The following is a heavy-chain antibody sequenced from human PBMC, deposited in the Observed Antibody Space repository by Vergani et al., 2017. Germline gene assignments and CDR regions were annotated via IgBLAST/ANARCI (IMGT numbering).Heavy chain of an antibody. CDR2: IVVGSGNT. CDR3: AADGMGPSMVRRFDP. CDR1: GFTFTSSA. V-gene: IGHV1-58*02. D-gene: IGHD3-10*01. J-gene: IGHJ5*02. Sequence: QMQLVQSGPEVKKPGTSVKVSCKASGFTFTSSAMQWVRQARGQRLEWIGWIVVGSGNTNYAQKFQERVTITRDMSTSTAYMELSSLRSEDTAVSYCAADGMGPSMVRRFDPWGQGTLVTVSS.